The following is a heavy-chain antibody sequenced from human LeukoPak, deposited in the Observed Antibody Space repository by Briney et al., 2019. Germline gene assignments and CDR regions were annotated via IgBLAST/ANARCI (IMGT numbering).Heavy chain of an antibody. D-gene: IGHD3-9*01. CDR1: GFNFSIYA. Sequence: GGSLRLSCSASGFNFSIYAMHWGRQAPGKGLEHVSGISSNGGSTYNAASVKGRFTISRDNSKNTLYLQMSSLRAEDTAVYYCVNALDYDIMTVYSYWGQGTLVTVSS. J-gene: IGHJ4*02. V-gene: IGHV3-64D*09. CDR2: ISSNGGST. CDR3: VNALDYDIMTVYSY.